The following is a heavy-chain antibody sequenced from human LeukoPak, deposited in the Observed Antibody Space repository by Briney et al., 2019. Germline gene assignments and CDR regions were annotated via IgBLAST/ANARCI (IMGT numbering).Heavy chain of an antibody. Sequence: ASVKVSCKASGYTFTSYDFNWVRQATGQRPERMGWMSPNSGDTGYAQKFQDRVTMTRNTSISTAYMELSSLRSDDTAVYYCARGPPNWGYDNWGPGTLVTVSS. J-gene: IGHJ4*02. CDR2: MSPNSGDT. V-gene: IGHV1-8*01. D-gene: IGHD7-27*01. CDR3: ARGPPNWGYDN. CDR1: GYTFTSYD.